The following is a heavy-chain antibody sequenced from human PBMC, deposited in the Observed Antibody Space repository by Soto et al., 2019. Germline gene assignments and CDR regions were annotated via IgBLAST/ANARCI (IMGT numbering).Heavy chain of an antibody. J-gene: IGHJ4*02. CDR3: AKDLLIYGDYKGTVPYY. CDR1: GFTFSSYG. CDR2: ISYDGSNK. D-gene: IGHD4-17*01. Sequence: QVQLVESGGGVVQPGRSLRLSCAASGFTFSSYGMHWVRQAPGKGLEWVAVISYDGSNKYYADSVKGRFTISRDNSKNTLYLQMNSLRAEDSAVYYCAKDLLIYGDYKGTVPYYWGQGTLVTVSS. V-gene: IGHV3-30*18.